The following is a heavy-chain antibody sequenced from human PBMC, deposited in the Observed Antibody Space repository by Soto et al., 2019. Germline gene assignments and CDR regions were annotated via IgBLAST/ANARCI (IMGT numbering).Heavy chain of an antibody. CDR1: GGSIRSGGYY. CDR2: IYYSGNT. Sequence: PSETLSLTCTVSGGSIRSGGYYWSWVRQNPRKGLEWIGNIYYSGNTYYNPSLKSRLTISVDTSKNQFSLNLSSVTAADTAVDYCARDRLMATAGTARHYFGLDVWGQGTTVTVSS. J-gene: IGHJ6*02. CDR3: ARDRLMATAGTARHYFGLDV. D-gene: IGHD5-18*01. V-gene: IGHV4-31*03.